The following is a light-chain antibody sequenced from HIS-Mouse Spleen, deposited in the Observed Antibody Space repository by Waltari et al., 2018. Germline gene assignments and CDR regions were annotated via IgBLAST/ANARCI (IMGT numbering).Light chain of an antibody. CDR2: WAS. Sequence: DNVVTQAPDSLAWSPGRRATIQCKSNPSVLYSSNNKNYLAWYQQKPGQPPKLLIYWASTRESGVPDRFSGSGSGTDFTLTISSLQAEDVAVYYCQQYYSTPYTFGQGTKLEIK. CDR3: QQYYSTPYT. CDR1: PSVLYSSNNKNY. J-gene: IGKJ2*01. V-gene: IGKV4-1*01.